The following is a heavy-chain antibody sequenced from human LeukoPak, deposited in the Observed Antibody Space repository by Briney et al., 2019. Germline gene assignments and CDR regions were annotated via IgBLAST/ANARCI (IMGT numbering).Heavy chain of an antibody. CDR1: GFTFSSYA. CDR3: AKDRSSSFSGFLEY. D-gene: IGHD6-6*01. V-gene: IGHV3-23*01. J-gene: IGHJ4*02. CDR2: MSYSGSST. Sequence: PGGSLRLSCAASGFTFSSYATNWVRQAPGKGLEWVSAMSYSGSSTYYADSVKGRFTISRDNSKNTLYLQMNSLRAEDTAVYYCAKDRSSSFSGFLEYWGQGTLVTVSS.